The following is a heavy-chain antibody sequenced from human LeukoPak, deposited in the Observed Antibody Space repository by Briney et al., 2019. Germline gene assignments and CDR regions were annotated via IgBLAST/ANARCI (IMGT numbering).Heavy chain of an antibody. Sequence: GGSLRLSCAASGFTFSSYEMNWVRQAPGKGLEWVSYISSSGSTIYYADSVKGRFTISRDNAKNSLYLQMNSLRAEDTAVYYCAIQYSSSSWYGDLDYWGQGTLVTVSS. V-gene: IGHV3-48*03. CDR3: AIQYSSSSWYGDLDY. CDR1: GFTFSSYE. CDR2: ISSSGSTI. D-gene: IGHD6-13*01. J-gene: IGHJ4*02.